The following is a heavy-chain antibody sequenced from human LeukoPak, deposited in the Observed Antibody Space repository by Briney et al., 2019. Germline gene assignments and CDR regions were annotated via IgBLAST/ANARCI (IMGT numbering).Heavy chain of an antibody. V-gene: IGHV4-39*07. CDR3: ARAYDLLTGYYPTTWFDP. D-gene: IGHD3-9*01. Sequence: PSETLSLTCTVSGGSISSSSYYWGWIRQPPGKGLEWIGSIYYSGCPYYNPSLRSRVTLSVDTSTNQFSLKLSSVTAADTAVYYCARAYDLLTGYYPTTWFDPWGQGTLVTVSS. CDR1: GGSISSSSYY. CDR2: IYYSGCP. J-gene: IGHJ5*02.